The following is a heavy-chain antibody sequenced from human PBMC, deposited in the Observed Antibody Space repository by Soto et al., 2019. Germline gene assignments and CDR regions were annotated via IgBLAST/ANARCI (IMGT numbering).Heavy chain of an antibody. Sequence: ASVKVSCKASGYTFTSYGISWVRQAPGQGLEWMGWISAYNGNTNYAQKLQGRVTMTTDTSTSTAYMGLRSLRSDDTAVYYCARDQAPYDILTGYYPAGFDPWGQGTLVTVSS. V-gene: IGHV1-18*01. CDR3: ARDQAPYDILTGYYPAGFDP. CDR1: GYTFTSYG. J-gene: IGHJ5*02. CDR2: ISAYNGNT. D-gene: IGHD3-9*01.